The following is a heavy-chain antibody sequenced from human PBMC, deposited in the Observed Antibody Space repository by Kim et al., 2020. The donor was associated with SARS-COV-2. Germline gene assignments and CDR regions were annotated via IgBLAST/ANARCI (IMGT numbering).Heavy chain of an antibody. D-gene: IGHD3-16*02. CDR3: ARESRGLSILEDAFDI. Sequence: SVKVSCKASGGTFSSYAISWVRQAPGQGLEWMGGIIPIFGTANYAQKFQGRVTITADESTSTAYMELSSLRSEDTAVYYCARESRGLSILEDAFDIWGQGTMVTVSS. V-gene: IGHV1-69*13. CDR1: GGTFSSYA. J-gene: IGHJ3*02. CDR2: IIPIFGTA.